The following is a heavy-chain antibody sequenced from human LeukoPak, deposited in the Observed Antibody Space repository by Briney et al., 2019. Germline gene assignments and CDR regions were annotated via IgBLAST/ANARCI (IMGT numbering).Heavy chain of an antibody. D-gene: IGHD6-25*01. CDR3: ARARSSGDYDY. Sequence: GGSLRLSCAASGFTFNNYVMHWVRQAPGKGLEYVSAITSDGGSTYYANSVKGRFTISRDNSKNTLSLQMGNLRAEDMAVYYCARARSSGDYDYWGQGTLVTVSS. CDR1: GFTFNNYV. CDR2: ITSDGGST. J-gene: IGHJ4*02. V-gene: IGHV3-64*01.